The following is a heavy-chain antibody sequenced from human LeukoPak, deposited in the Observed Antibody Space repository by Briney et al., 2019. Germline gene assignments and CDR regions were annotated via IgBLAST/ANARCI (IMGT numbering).Heavy chain of an antibody. CDR1: GYVFSSYT. D-gene: IGHD3-10*01. CDR3: ARDHDYGSGSYYRAEDAFDY. J-gene: IGHJ4*02. CDR2: INTNTGNP. Sequence: ASVKVSCKASGYVFSSYTMNWVRQAPGQGLEWMGWINTNTGNPTYAQGFTGRFVFSLDTSVSTAYLQISSLKAEDTAVYYCARDHDYGSGSYYRAEDAFDYWGQGTLVTVSS. V-gene: IGHV7-4-1*02.